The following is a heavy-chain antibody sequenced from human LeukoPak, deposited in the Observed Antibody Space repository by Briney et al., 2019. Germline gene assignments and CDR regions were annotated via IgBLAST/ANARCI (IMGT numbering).Heavy chain of an antibody. Sequence: GGSLRLSCAASGFTFSRYAMTWVRQAPGKGLEWVSAISGSGGSTYYADSVKGRFTISRDNSKNTLYLQMNSLRAEDTAVYYCARGRGELTFVYWGQGTLVTVSS. V-gene: IGHV3-23*01. D-gene: IGHD1-26*01. CDR1: GFTFSRYA. J-gene: IGHJ4*02. CDR2: ISGSGGST. CDR3: ARGRGELTFVY.